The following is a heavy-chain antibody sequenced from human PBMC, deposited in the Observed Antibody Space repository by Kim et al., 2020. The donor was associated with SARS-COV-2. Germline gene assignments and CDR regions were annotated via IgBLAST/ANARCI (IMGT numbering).Heavy chain of an antibody. Sequence: GGSLRLSCATSGFTFSAYGMHWVRQAPGKGLEWVAGIWIDGSDKYYGDSVKGRFTISRDNSNNTLFLQMNSLTAEDTAVYYCARDVRSNYFDYWGQGTLVTVSS. V-gene: IGHV3-33*01. CDR2: IWIDGSDK. J-gene: IGHJ4*02. CDR3: ARDVRSNYFDY. CDR1: GFTFSAYG. D-gene: IGHD3-10*02.